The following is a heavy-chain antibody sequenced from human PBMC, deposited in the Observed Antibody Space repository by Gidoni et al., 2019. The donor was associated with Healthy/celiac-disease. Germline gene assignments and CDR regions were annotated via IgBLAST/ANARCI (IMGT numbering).Heavy chain of an antibody. V-gene: IGHV4-4*07. J-gene: IGHJ5*02. D-gene: IGHD6-13*01. Sequence: QVHLQESAPVLVKPSETLSLTCTVSCGSISSSYCSWIRQPAGKGLQWSGRSYTSGSTNYNPALKSRVTMSVDTSKNQFSLKLSSVTAADTAVYYCARDLFGVSSWQVRGMNWFDPWGQGTLVTVSS. CDR1: CGSISSSY. CDR2: SYTSGST. CDR3: ARDLFGVSSWQVRGMNWFDP.